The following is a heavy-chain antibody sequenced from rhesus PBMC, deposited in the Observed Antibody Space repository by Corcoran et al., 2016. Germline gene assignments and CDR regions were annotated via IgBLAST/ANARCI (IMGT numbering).Heavy chain of an antibody. CDR3: AREATADHGQKDAFDF. CDR1: GGSISDDYY. J-gene: IGHJ3*01. Sequence: QVQLQESGPGLVKPSETLSLTCAVSGGSISDDYYWSWIRQPPGKGLECIGYIYGSGGATNNNPSLKNRVTISLDTSKNQFSLRLSSVTAADTAVYYCAREATADHGQKDAFDFWGQGLRVTVSS. D-gene: IGHD6-25*01. V-gene: IGHV4-106*01. CDR2: IYGSGGAT.